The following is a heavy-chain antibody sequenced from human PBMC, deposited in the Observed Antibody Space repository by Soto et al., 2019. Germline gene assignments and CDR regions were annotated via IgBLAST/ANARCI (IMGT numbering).Heavy chain of an antibody. CDR3: ARDGRRVGDLDFDF. CDR1: GYTFSTYG. V-gene: IGHV1-18*04. Sequence: QVKLVQSGTEVRKPGASVKVSCKSYGYTFSTYGISWVRQAPGQGLEWMGRISTYNGETTYAQRFQGRVILTTDTSTSTIYMGMTSLRSDDTAVYYCARDGRRVGDLDFDFWGQGTLLTVSS. D-gene: IGHD2-21*01. CDR2: ISTYNGET. J-gene: IGHJ4*02.